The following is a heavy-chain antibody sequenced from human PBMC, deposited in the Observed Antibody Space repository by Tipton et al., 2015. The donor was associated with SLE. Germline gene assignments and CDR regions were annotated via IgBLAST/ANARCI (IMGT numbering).Heavy chain of an antibody. Sequence: TLSLTCTVSGGSISSSSYYWGWIRQPPGKGLEWIGYIYYSGSTNYNPSLKSRVTISVDTSKNQFSLKLSSVTAADTAVYYCARDALSDYYGMDVWGQGTTVTVSS. J-gene: IGHJ6*02. D-gene: IGHD3-16*01. CDR1: GGSISSSSYY. CDR2: IYYSGST. CDR3: ARDALSDYYGMDV. V-gene: IGHV4-61*01.